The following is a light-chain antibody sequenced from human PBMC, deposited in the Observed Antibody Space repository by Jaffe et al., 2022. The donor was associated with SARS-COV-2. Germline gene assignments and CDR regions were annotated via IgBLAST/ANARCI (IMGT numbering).Light chain of an antibody. CDR1: QNVFFQSNNKTY. CDR3: QQYYISPPT. CDR2: WAS. V-gene: IGKV4-1*01. Sequence: DIVMTQSPDSLAVSLGERATINCKSSQNVFFQSNNKTYLSWYQQKPGQPPKLLIYWASTRDSGVPDRFSGSGSGTDFTLTISGLQPEDVAVYYCQQYYISPPTFGQGTKLEI. J-gene: IGKJ2*01.